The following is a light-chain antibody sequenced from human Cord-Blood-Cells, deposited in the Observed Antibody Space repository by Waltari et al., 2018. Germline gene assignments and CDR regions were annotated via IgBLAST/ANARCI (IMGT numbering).Light chain of an antibody. CDR2: AAS. V-gene: IGKV1-39*01. Sequence: DIQMTQSPSSLSASVGDRVTITCRASQSISSYLNWYQQKPGKAPKLLIYAASSLQSGVPSRFSGSGSGTDFTLTISSLQPEDFVTYYCQQSYSTPYTFGQGTKREIK. CDR1: QSISSY. J-gene: IGKJ2*01. CDR3: QQSYSTPYT.